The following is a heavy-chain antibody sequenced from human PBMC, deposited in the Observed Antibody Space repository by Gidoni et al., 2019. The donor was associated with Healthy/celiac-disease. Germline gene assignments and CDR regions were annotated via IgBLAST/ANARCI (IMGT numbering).Heavy chain of an antibody. CDR3: VRATEDFYYYYMDV. Sequence: QVQLQESGPGLVKPSETLSLTCTVSGYSISSGYYWGWIRQPPGKGLEWIGSIYHSGSTYYNPSLKSRVTISVDTSKNQFSLKLSSMTAADTAVYYCVRATEDFYYYYMDVWGRGTTVTVSS. CDR1: GYSISSGYY. J-gene: IGHJ6*03. V-gene: IGHV4-38-2*02. CDR2: IYHSGST.